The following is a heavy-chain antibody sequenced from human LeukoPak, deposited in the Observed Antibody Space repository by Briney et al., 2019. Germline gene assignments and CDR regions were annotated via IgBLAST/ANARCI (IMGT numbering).Heavy chain of an antibody. CDR3: ARTDYYGGGIFYYYGSDL. D-gene: IGHD3-10*01. CDR1: GGSISGDSW. J-gene: IGHJ3*01. V-gene: IGHV4-4*02. Sequence: SGTLSLTCAVSGGSISGDSWWSWVRQSPGKGLEWIGEIHHSGDTDYNSSLKSRVTISLDKSKTQFSLTLNSVTAADTAVYYCARTDYYGGGIFYYYGSDLWGQGTMVTVSS. CDR2: IHHSGDT.